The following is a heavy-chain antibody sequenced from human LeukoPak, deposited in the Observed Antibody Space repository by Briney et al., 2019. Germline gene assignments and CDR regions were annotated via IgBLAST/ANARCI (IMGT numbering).Heavy chain of an antibody. J-gene: IGHJ6*02. Sequence: GGSLRLSCAASGFTFSNHALHWVRQAPGKGLEWVAVISFDGSNKYYADSVKGRFTISRDNSKNTAFLQMISLREEDTAVYYCARDRAYTPVGAMDVWGQGTTVIVSS. CDR1: GFTFSNHA. CDR3: ARDRAYTPVGAMDV. V-gene: IGHV3-30*04. CDR2: ISFDGSNK. D-gene: IGHD4-11*01.